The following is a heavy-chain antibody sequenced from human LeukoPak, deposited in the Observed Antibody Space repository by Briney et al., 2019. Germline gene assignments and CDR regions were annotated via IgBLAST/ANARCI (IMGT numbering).Heavy chain of an antibody. CDR2: ITRSGTYV. D-gene: IGHD3-9*01. Sequence: GASLRLSCAASGFTFSSYSMSWVRQAPGKGLEWVSSITRSGTYVYYADSVKGRFTISRDNAKNSLSLQMNSLRADDAAVYYCARASSKQLAGYLPDGFDIWGQGTMVTVSS. V-gene: IGHV3-21*01. J-gene: IGHJ3*02. CDR1: GFTFSSYS. CDR3: ARASSKQLAGYLPDGFDI.